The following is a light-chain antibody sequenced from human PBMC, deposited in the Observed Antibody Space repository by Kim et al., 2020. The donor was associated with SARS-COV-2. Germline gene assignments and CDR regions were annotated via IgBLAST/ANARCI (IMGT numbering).Light chain of an antibody. Sequence: QSVLTQPASVSGSPGQSITISCTGTSSDVGGYNYVSWYQQHPGKAPKLMIYDVSKRPSGVSNRFSGSKSSNTASLTISGLQAEDEADYYCSSYTSSSTRVFGGGTQLTVL. J-gene: IGLJ3*02. CDR2: DVS. V-gene: IGLV2-14*01. CDR3: SSYTSSSTRV. CDR1: SSDVGGYNY.